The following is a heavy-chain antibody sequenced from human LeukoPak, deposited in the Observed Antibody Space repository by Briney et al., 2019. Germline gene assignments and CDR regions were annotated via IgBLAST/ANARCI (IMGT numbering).Heavy chain of an antibody. CDR3: AKDLGWFGELLQTFDY. V-gene: IGHV3-33*06. D-gene: IGHD3-10*01. CDR2: IWYDGSNK. Sequence: GGSLRLSCAASGFTFSSYGMRWVRQAPGKGLEWVAVIWYDGSNKYYADSVKGRFTISRDNSKNTLYLQMNSLRAEDTAVYYCAKDLGWFGELLQTFDYWGQGTLVTVSS. CDR1: GFTFSSYG. J-gene: IGHJ4*02.